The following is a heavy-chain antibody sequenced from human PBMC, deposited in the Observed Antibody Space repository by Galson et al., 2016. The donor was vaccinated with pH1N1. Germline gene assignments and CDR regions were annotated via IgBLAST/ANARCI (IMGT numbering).Heavy chain of an antibody. V-gene: IGHV4-59*11. CDR1: RGSITSHY. D-gene: IGHD2-21*01. J-gene: IGHJ5*02. CDR3: ARIGEIVSIPVPILWFDP. Sequence: SETLSLTCSVSRGSITSHYWSWIRQSPGKGLEWIGYVLYTGKTNYNPSLKSRVTISLDTSEKQFSLTLSSVTAVDTAIYYCARIGEIVSIPVPILWFDPWGQGTLVIVSS. CDR2: VLYTGKT.